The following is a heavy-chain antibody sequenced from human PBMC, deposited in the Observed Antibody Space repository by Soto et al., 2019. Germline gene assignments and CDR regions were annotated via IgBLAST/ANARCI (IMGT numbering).Heavy chain of an antibody. D-gene: IGHD7-27*01. CDR2: IYYSGST. J-gene: IGHJ4*02. CDR1: GGSISSYY. V-gene: IGHV4-59*01. CDR3: ARDPEGGYYFDY. Sequence: SETLSLTCTVSGGSISSYYWSWIRQPPGKGLEWIGYIYYSGSTNYNASLKSRVTISVDTSKNQFSLKVSSVTAADTAVYYCARDPEGGYYFDYWGQGILVTVSS.